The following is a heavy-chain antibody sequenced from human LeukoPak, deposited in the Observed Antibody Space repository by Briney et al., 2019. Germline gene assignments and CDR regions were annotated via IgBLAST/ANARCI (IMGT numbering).Heavy chain of an antibody. D-gene: IGHD3-22*01. Sequence: GPVKVSCKASGYTFTGFYMHWVRQAPGQGLEWMGWINPNSGDTNYAQKFQDRVTTTRDTSISIAYMELSRLRSDDTAVYYCARVGRYYDSNGSLDYWGQGTLVTVSS. CDR1: GYTFTGFY. CDR3: ARVGRYYDSNGSLDY. CDR2: INPNSGDT. J-gene: IGHJ4*02. V-gene: IGHV1-2*02.